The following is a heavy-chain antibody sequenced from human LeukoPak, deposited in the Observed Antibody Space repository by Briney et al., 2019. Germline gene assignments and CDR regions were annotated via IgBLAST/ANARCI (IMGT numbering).Heavy chain of an antibody. V-gene: IGHV3-48*01. J-gene: IGHJ4*02. CDR3: AKDAAAGTRPYYSDY. D-gene: IGHD6-13*01. CDR1: GFTFSSYG. Sequence: GGTLRLSCAASGFTFSSYGMSWVRQAPGKGLEWVSYISSSGSTIYYADSVKGRFTISRDNSKNTLYLQMNSLRAEDTAVYYCAKDAAAGTRPYYSDYWGQGTLVTVSS. CDR2: ISSSGSTI.